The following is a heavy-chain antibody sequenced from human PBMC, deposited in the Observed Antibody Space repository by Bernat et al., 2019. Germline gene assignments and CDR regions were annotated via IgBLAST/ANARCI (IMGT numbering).Heavy chain of an antibody. CDR3: ARAEVIAIFDY. CDR1: GFTVSNNY. CDR2: IYSGGST. Sequence: EMQLVESGGGLVQPGGSLRLSCAASGFTVSNNYMNWVRQAPGKGLEWVSVIYSGGSTYYAGSVKGRFTISRDNSKNTLYLQMNGLRAEDTAIYYCARAEVIAIFDYWGQGTLVTVSS. J-gene: IGHJ4*02. V-gene: IGHV3-66*01. D-gene: IGHD2-21*01.